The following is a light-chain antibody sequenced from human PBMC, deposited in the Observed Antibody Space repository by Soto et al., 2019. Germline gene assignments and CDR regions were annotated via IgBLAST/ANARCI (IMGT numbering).Light chain of an antibody. CDR1: SSDVGGYNY. V-gene: IGLV2-11*01. CDR2: DVS. CDR3: CSYAGSYTWV. J-gene: IGLJ3*02. Sequence: QSALTQPRSVSGSPGQSVTISCTGTSSDVGGYNYVSWYQLHPGTAPKLMIYDVSKRPSGVPDRFSGSKSGNTASLTICGPAAEDEDYYYCCSYAGSYTWVFGGGTKVTVL.